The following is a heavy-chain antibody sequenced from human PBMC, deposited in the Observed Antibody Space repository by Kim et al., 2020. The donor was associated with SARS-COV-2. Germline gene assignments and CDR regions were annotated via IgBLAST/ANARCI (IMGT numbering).Heavy chain of an antibody. D-gene: IGHD6-19*01. CDR2: IYYSGST. CDR3: ARDSGGPRPFPKEQWLLDAFDI. Sequence: SETLSLTCTVSGGSISSYYWSWIRQPPGKGLEWIGYIYYSGSTNYNPSLKSRVTISVDTSKNQFSLKLSSVTAADTAVYYCARDSGGPRPFPKEQWLLDAFDIWGQGTMVTVSS. J-gene: IGHJ3*02. V-gene: IGHV4-59*13. CDR1: GGSISSYY.